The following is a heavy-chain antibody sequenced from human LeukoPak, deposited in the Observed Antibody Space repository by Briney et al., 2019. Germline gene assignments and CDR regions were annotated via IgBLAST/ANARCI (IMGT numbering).Heavy chain of an antibody. D-gene: IGHD3-22*01. CDR3: ANGRQWLPRGPLDY. CDR2: ISGSGGST. CDR1: GFTFSSYA. V-gene: IGHV3-23*01. J-gene: IGHJ4*02. Sequence: GGSLRLSCAASGFTFSSYAVSWVRQAPGKGLEWVSAISGSGGSTYYADSVKGRFTISRDNSKNTLYLQMNSLRAEDTAVYYCANGRQWLPRGPLDYWGQGALVTVSS.